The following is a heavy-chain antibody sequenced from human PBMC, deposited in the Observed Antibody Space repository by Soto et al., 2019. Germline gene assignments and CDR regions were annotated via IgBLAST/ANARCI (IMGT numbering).Heavy chain of an antibody. CDR3: ASLGGSRLIWFGELVPHYYYGMDV. CDR1: GFTFISYW. V-gene: IGHV3-74*01. J-gene: IGHJ6*02. CDR2: INSDGSST. D-gene: IGHD3-10*01. Sequence: GGSLRLSCAASGFTFISYWMHWVLQAPWKGLVWVSRINSDGSSTSYADSVKGRFTISRDNAKNTLYLQMNSLRAEDTAVYYCASLGGSRLIWFGELVPHYYYGMDVWGQGTTVTVSS.